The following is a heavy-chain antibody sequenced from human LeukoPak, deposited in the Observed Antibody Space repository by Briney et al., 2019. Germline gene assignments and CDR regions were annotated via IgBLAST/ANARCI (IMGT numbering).Heavy chain of an antibody. D-gene: IGHD3-10*01. CDR2: IYDSGSI. J-gene: IGHJ4*02. V-gene: IGHV4-39*07. CDR1: GGSIRSSYYY. Sequence: SETLSLTCTVSGGSIRSSYYYWGWIRQPPGKGLEWIGSIYDSGSIYYSPSLKSRVTISVDTSKNQFSLKLSSVTAADTAVYYCARDGVTMVRGSIVDWGQGTLVTVSS. CDR3: ARDGVTMVRGSIVD.